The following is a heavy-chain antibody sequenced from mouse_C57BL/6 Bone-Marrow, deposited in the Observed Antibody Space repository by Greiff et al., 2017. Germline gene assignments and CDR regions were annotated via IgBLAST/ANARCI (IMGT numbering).Heavy chain of an antibody. J-gene: IGHJ2*01. CDR2: IDPETGGT. CDR1: GYTFTDYE. CDR3: TRSGGWLYFDY. Sequence: VQLQQSGAELVRPGASVTLSCKASGYTFTDYEMHWVKQTPVHGLEWIGAIDPETGGTAYNQKFKGKAILTADKSSSTAYMELRSLTSEDSAVYYCTRSGGWLYFDYWGQGTTLTVSS. D-gene: IGHD2-3*01. V-gene: IGHV1-15*01.